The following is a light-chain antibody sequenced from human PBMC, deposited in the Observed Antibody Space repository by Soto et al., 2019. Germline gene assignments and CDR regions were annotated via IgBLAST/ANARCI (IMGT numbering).Light chain of an antibody. J-gene: IGLJ1*01. Sequence: QSALTQPASVSGSPGQSITISCTGTSSDVGGYNYVSWYQQYPGKAPKLMISEVSNRPSGVSNRFSGSKSGNTASLTISGLQAEDEADYYCSSYTSSITPDVFGTGTQLTVL. CDR3: SSYTSSITPDV. CDR1: SSDVGGYNY. V-gene: IGLV2-14*01. CDR2: EVS.